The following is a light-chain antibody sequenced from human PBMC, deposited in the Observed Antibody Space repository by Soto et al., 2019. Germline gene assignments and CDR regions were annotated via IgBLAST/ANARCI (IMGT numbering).Light chain of an antibody. CDR3: QQRSNWPPIT. J-gene: IGKJ5*01. V-gene: IGKV3-15*01. CDR1: QSISDT. Sequence: EIVRTQSPATLSVSPGGRATLSCRASQSISDTLAWYQQKPGQPPRLLIYRASTRATDIPARFSGSGSGTDFTLTISSLEPEDFAVYYCQQRSNWPPITFGQGTRLEIK. CDR2: RAS.